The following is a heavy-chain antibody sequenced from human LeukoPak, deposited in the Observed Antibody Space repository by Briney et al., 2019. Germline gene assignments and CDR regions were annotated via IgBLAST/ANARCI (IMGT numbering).Heavy chain of an antibody. J-gene: IGHJ4*02. CDR2: INPSDGTT. CDR3: ARNHYAVIRVTMSVY. CDR1: GYTFTSYY. D-gene: IGHD4-17*01. Sequence: ASVKVSCKASGYTFTSYYVHWVRQAPGQGLEWMGIINPSDGTTRYAQNFQGRVTMTRDTSTSTIYMELSSLRSEDTAVYYCARNHYAVIRVTMSVYGGQGTLVTVSS. V-gene: IGHV1-46*01.